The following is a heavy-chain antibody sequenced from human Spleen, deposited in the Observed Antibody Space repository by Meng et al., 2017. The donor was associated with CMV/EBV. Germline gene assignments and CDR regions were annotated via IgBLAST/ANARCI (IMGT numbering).Heavy chain of an antibody. CDR1: RSTFSSCS. CDR2: ISSRGSHI. CDR3: ARDGWGYCSSTSCYRGAFDI. V-gene: IGHV3-21*01. Sequence: GESLKISCAASRSTFSSCSMNWVRQAPGKGLEWVSSISSRGSHIYYADSVKGRFTISRDNAKNSLYLQMNSLRAEDTAVYYCARDGWGYCSSTSCYRGAFDIWGQGTMVTVSS. J-gene: IGHJ3*02. D-gene: IGHD2-2*01.